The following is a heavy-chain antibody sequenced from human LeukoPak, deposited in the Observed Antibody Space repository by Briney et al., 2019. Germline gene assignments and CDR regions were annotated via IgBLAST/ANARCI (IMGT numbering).Heavy chain of an antibody. CDR1: GYTLTELS. CDR3: AKDYAYYYGSGYNPGLDY. CDR2: FDPEDGET. Sequence: ASVKVSCKVSGYTLTELSMHWVRQAPGKGLEWMGGFDPEDGETIYAQKFQGRVTMTEDTSTDTAYMELSSLRSEDTAVYYCAKDYAYYYGSGYNPGLDYWGQGTLVTVSS. D-gene: IGHD3-10*01. J-gene: IGHJ4*02. V-gene: IGHV1-24*01.